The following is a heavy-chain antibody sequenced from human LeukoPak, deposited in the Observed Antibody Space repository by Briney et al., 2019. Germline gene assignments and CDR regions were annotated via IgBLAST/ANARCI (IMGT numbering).Heavy chain of an antibody. D-gene: IGHD6-13*01. J-gene: IGHJ4*02. CDR2: IKYDGSEK. V-gene: IGHV3-7*01. CDR1: GFTLSSYW. CDR3: ARDIAAPGLFFDY. Sequence: GGSLRLSCTASGFTLSSYWMSWVRQAPGKGLEWVANIKYDGSEKDYVDSVKGRFTISRDNAKNSLYLQMNSLRAEDTAVYYCARDIAAPGLFFDYWGQGTLVTVSS.